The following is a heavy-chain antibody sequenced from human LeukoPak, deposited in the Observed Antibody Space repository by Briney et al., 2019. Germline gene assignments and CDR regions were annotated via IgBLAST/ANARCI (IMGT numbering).Heavy chain of an antibody. V-gene: IGHV3-48*03. CDR3: AKDSIRQQLYYFDS. CDR1: GFTFSSYE. Sequence: GGSLRLSCAASGFTFSSYEMNWVRQTPGKGLEWLSYISSSGGTIYYADSAKGRFTISRDNAKSSLYLQMNGLRAEDTAVYYCAKDSIRQQLYYFDSWGQGTLVTVSS. D-gene: IGHD6-13*01. J-gene: IGHJ4*02. CDR2: ISSSGGTI.